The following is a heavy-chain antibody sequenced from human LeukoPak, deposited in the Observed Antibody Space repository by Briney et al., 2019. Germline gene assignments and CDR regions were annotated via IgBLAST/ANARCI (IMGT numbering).Heavy chain of an antibody. Sequence: GGSLRLSCAASGFHFIYYSMTWLRQAPGKGLEWVANINKYGSEKYYVDSVEGRFSISRDNAENLLYLQMDSLRAKDTAVYYCARDFWTTNPESHWGQGTLVTVSS. CDR3: ARDFWTTNPESH. D-gene: IGHD3/OR15-3a*01. CDR2: INKYGSEK. CDR1: GFHFIYYS. J-gene: IGHJ4*02. V-gene: IGHV3-7*01.